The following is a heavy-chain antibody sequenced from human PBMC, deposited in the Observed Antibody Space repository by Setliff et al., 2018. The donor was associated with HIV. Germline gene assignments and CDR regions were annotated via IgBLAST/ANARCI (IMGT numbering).Heavy chain of an antibody. V-gene: IGHV3-30*07. CDR1: GFIFSSYA. CDR2: MSYDGNNK. CDR3: VREPGAPGYFDY. D-gene: IGHD7-27*01. Sequence: LTCAASGFIFSSYAMHWVRQAPGKGLEWVAVMSYDGNNKYYADSVKGRFTISRDNAKNTLFLQMNSLRAEDTALYYCVREPGAPGYFDYWGQGTLVTVSS. J-gene: IGHJ4*02.